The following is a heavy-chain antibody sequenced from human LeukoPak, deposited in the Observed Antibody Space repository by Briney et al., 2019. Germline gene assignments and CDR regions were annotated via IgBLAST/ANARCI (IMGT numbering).Heavy chain of an antibody. J-gene: IGHJ4*02. V-gene: IGHV3-53*01. Sequence: PGGSLRLSCAASGFTVSSNYMSWVRQAPGKGLEGVSVIYSGGSTYYADSVKGPFTTSRDNSKNTLYLQMNSLRAEDTAVYYCARGPTRDGYCSSTSCYFLDFWGQGTLVTVSS. D-gene: IGHD2-2*03. CDR1: GFTVSSNY. CDR3: ARGPTRDGYCSSTSCYFLDF. CDR2: IYSGGST.